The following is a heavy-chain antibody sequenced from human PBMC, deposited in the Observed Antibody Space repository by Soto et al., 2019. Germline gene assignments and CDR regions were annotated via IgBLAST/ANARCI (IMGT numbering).Heavy chain of an antibody. CDR3: ARAEYYDFWSGYSPYYYGMDV. Sequence: ASVKVSCKASGYTFTSYGISWVRQAPGQGLEWKGWISAYNGNTNYAQKLQGRVTMTTDTSTSTAYMELRSLRSDDTAVYYCARAEYYDFWSGYSPYYYGMDVWGQGTTVTVSS. V-gene: IGHV1-18*01. D-gene: IGHD3-3*01. CDR1: GYTFTSYG. J-gene: IGHJ6*02. CDR2: ISAYNGNT.